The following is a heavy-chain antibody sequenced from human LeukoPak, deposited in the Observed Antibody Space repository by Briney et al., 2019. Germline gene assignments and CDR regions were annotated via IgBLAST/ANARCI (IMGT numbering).Heavy chain of an antibody. V-gene: IGHV3-48*02. Sequence: HPGGSLRLSCAASGFTSSLYSMNWVRQAPGKGLEWVSYISTSGSTIYYADSVQGRFTISRDNAKNSLYLQMNSLRDEDTAVYYCARGLGVLDCWGRGTLVTVSP. CDR3: ARGLGVLDC. J-gene: IGHJ4*02. CDR2: ISTSGSTI. CDR1: GFTSSLYS.